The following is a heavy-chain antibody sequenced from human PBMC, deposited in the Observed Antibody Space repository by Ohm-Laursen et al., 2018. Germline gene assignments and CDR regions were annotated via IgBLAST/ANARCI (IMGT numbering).Heavy chain of an antibody. V-gene: IGHV1-2*02. Sequence: ASVKASCTASGYTFTGYYMHWGRQAPGQGLECMGWINPNSGATNYAQKFQGRVTMTRDTSISTAYMELSRLRSDVTAVYYCAPVVREAGGSYGYWGQGTLVTVSS. J-gene: IGHJ4*02. CDR3: APVVREAGGSYGY. CDR1: GYTFTGYY. D-gene: IGHD1-26*01. CDR2: INPNSGAT.